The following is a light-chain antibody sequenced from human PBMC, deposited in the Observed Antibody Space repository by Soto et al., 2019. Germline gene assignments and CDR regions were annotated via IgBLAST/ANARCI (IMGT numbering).Light chain of an antibody. J-gene: IGKJ4*01. CDR2: DTS. CDR1: QSVGST. V-gene: IGKV3-15*01. CDR3: QRFNRWPLS. Sequence: ESVLTQSPATLSLSPGERATLSCMASQSVGSTLNWYQQRPGQAPRLIIYDTSIRATGIPARFSGSGSGTEFTLTIASLQSEDSGVYYCQRFNRWPLSFGGGTKVDI.